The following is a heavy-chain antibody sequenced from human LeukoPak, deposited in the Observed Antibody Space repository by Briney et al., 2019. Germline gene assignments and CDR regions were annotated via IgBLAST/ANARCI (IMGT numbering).Heavy chain of an antibody. Sequence: GGSLRLSCAASGFTFSNYWMHWVRQAPGKGLVWVSRINTDGSGTYYADSVKGRFTISRDNAKNTVYLQMNSLRAEDTAVYYCAKAGSGWYAPYWGQGTLVTVSS. J-gene: IGHJ4*02. CDR3: AKAGSGWYAPY. CDR2: INTDGSGT. CDR1: GFTFSNYW. D-gene: IGHD6-19*01. V-gene: IGHV3-74*01.